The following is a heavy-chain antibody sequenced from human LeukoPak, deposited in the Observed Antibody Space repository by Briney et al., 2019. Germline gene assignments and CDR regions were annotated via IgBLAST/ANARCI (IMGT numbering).Heavy chain of an antibody. CDR2: VSGSGGST. CDR3: ATIAAAGMDY. V-gene: IGHV3-23*01. CDR1: GFTFSNYA. D-gene: IGHD6-13*01. Sequence: PGGSLRLCCVASGFTFSNYAMSWVRQAPGKGLEWVSGVSGSGGSTYYADSVKGRFTISRDNSKNTLYLQMNSLRADDTAVYYCATIAAAGMDYWGQGTLVTVSS. J-gene: IGHJ4*02.